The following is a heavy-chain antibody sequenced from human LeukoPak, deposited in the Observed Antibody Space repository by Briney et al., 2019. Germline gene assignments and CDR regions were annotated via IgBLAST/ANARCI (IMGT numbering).Heavy chain of an antibody. CDR1: VFTFSSYA. J-gene: IGHJ6*04. V-gene: IGHV3-48*03. Sequence: PGGSLSLSCAASVFTFSSYAMNWVRQAAGKGLEWVSYISSSGSTIYYADSVKGRFTISRDNAKNSLYLQMNSLRAEDTAVYYCAELGITMIGGVWGKGTTVTISS. D-gene: IGHD3-10*02. CDR3: AELGITMIGGV. CDR2: ISSSGSTI.